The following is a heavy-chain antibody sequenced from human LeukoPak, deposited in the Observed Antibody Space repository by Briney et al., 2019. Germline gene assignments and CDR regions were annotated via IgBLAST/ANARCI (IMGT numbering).Heavy chain of an antibody. D-gene: IGHD3-3*01. CDR2: MYYTGST. V-gene: IGHV4-59*01. J-gene: IGHJ6*03. Sequence: SETLSLTCTVSDDSITTYYWSWIRQPPGKGLEWIGYMYYTGSTDYNPSLKSRVTISVDTSKNQVSLKLSSVTAADTAVYYCARCEWHYYHYYMDVWGKGTTVTVSS. CDR1: DDSITTYY. CDR3: ARCEWHYYHYYMDV.